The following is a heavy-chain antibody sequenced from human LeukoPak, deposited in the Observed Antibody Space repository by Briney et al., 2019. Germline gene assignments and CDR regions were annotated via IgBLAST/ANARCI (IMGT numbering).Heavy chain of an antibody. CDR3: ARGWYYDILAGPQGADF. CDR1: GFTFSHYG. D-gene: IGHD3-9*01. J-gene: IGHJ4*02. V-gene: IGHV3-33*01. Sequence: GGSLRLSCAASGFTFSHYGMHWVRQAPGKGLEWVAVIWYYGADKYYADSVKGRFTISRDDAKHTVYLQMNTLRAEDTAVYYCARGWYYDILAGPQGADFWGQGTLVTVSS. CDR2: IWYYGADK.